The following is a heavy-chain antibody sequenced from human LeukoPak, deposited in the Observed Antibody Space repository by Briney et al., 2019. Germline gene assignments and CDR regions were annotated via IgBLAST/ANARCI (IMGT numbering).Heavy chain of an antibody. CDR1: GFTFSSYW. V-gene: IGHV3-7*01. Sequence: GGSLRLSCAASGFTFSSYWMNWVRQAPGKGLEWVADIKQDGSEKYYVDSVKGRFTISRDNAKNSLYLQMNSLRAEDTAVYYCARDSDFWTDYFDYWGQGTLVTVSS. CDR2: IKQDGSEK. D-gene: IGHD3-3*01. CDR3: ARDSDFWTDYFDY. J-gene: IGHJ4*02.